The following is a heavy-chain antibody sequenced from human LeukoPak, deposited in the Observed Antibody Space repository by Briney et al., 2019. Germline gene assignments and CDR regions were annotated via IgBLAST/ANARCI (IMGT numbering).Heavy chain of an antibody. CDR2: ISYDGSNK. CDR3: AKGGSSWYGPLDY. CDR1: GFTFSSYG. D-gene: IGHD6-13*01. J-gene: IGHJ4*02. Sequence: PGGSLRLSCAASGFTFSSYGMHWVRQAPGKGLEWVAVISYDGSNKYYADSVKGRFTISRDNSKNTLYLQMNSLRAEDTAVYYSAKGGSSWYGPLDYWGQGTLVTVSS. V-gene: IGHV3-30*18.